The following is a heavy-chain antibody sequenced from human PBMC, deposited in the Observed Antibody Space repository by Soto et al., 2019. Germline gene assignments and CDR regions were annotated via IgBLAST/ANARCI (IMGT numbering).Heavy chain of an antibody. CDR1: GGTFSTYT. V-gene: IGHV1-69*04. J-gene: IGHJ1*01. Sequence: SVKVSCKDSGGTFSTYTISWVRQAPGQGLEWMGRIIPILGIANYAQKFQGRVTITADKSTSTAYMELSSLRSEDTAVYYCARDEGYCSGGSCYPAWYFQHWGQGTLVTVSS. CDR2: IIPILGIA. CDR3: ARDEGYCSGGSCYPAWYFQH. D-gene: IGHD2-15*01.